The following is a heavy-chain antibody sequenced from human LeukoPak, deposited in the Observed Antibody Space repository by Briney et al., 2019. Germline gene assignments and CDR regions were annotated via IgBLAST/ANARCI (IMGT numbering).Heavy chain of an antibody. V-gene: IGHV4-59*08. CDR2: IYYSGST. CDR3: ARHPIWFGELLYFDY. CDR1: DGSISSYY. J-gene: IGHJ4*02. D-gene: IGHD3-10*01. Sequence: SETLSLARTVSDGSISSYYWDWIRRPPAKGLEWIGYIYYSGSTNYNPSLKSRVTISVKTSKNQFSLKLSSVTAADTAVYYCARHPIWFGELLYFDYWGQGTLVTVSS.